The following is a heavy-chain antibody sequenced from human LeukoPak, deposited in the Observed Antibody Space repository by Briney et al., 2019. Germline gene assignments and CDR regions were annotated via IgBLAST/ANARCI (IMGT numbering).Heavy chain of an antibody. J-gene: IGHJ6*02. V-gene: IGHV4-30-2*01. Sequence: PSETLSLTCAVSGGSISSGGYSWRWIRQPPGKGLEWIGYIYHSGSTYYNPSLKSRVTISVDRSKNQFSLKLSSVTAADTAVYYCARDKKVVKPQKDTAMVYYYYGMDVWGQGTTVTVSS. CDR1: GGSISSGGYS. D-gene: IGHD5-18*01. CDR2: IYHSGST. CDR3: ARDKKVVKPQKDTAMVYYYYGMDV.